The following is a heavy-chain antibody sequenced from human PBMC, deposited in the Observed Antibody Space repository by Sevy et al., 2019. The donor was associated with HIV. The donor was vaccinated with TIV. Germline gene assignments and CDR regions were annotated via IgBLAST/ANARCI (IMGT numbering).Heavy chain of an antibody. J-gene: IGHJ4*02. D-gene: IGHD5-18*01. Sequence: GGSLRLSCAASGFTFRSYWMTWVRQAPGKGLEWVANIDQDGSSEAYVDSVKGRFTISRDNVENSLFLQMNSLRVEDTAVYFCATELYSHGRYWGQGILVTVSS. CDR2: IDQDGSSE. V-gene: IGHV3-7*01. CDR3: ATELYSHGRY. CDR1: GFTFRSYW.